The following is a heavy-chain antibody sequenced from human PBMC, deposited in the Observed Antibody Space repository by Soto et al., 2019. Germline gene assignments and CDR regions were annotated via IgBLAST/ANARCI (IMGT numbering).Heavy chain of an antibody. Sequence: PGGSLRLSCAASGFTFSSYGMHWVRQAPGKGLEWVAVIWYDGSNKYYADSVKGRFTISRDNSKNTLYLQMNSLRAEDTAVYYCAMTNRDGFGELFQRYYYYYGMDVWGQGTTVTVSS. V-gene: IGHV3-33*01. J-gene: IGHJ6*02. CDR2: IWYDGSNK. CDR3: AMTNRDGFGELFQRYYYYYGMDV. D-gene: IGHD3-10*01. CDR1: GFTFSSYG.